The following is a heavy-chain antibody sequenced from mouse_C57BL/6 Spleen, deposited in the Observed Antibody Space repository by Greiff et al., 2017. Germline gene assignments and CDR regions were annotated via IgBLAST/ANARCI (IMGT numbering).Heavy chain of an antibody. CDR1: GFSFTSYG. Sequence: QVQLQQSGPGLVEPSQSLSITCTVSGFSFTSYGVSWVRPPPGQGLEWLGVIWGDGSTNYPAALISRLSISKDNSKSQVFIKLNSLQTDDTATYYCAKLDGNYWGQGTTLTVSA. CDR3: AKLDGNY. CDR2: IWGDGST. J-gene: IGHJ2*01. D-gene: IGHD2-1*01. V-gene: IGHV2-3*01.